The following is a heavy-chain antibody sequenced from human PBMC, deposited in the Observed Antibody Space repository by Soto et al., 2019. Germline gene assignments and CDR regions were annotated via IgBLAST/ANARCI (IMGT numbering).Heavy chain of an antibody. CDR3: ARGNCSGGSCYPPRKGKSMTTVTNGAFDI. V-gene: IGHV4-31*03. J-gene: IGHJ3*02. CDR2: IYYSGST. CDR1: GGSISSGGYY. Sequence: SETLSLTCTVSGGSISSGGYYWSWIRQHPGKGLEWIGYIYYSGSTYYNPSLKSRVTISVDTSKNQFSLKLSSVTAADTAVYYCARGNCSGGSCYPPRKGKSMTTVTNGAFDIWGQGTMVT. D-gene: IGHD2-15*01.